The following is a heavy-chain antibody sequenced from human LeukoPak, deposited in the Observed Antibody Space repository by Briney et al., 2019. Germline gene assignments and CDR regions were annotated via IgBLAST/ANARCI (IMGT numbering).Heavy chain of an antibody. CDR3: ARHTDTSPYYFDC. CDR1: GGSFSGYY. CDR2: INHSGST. D-gene: IGHD3-22*01. J-gene: IGHJ4*02. Sequence: SETLSLTCAVYGGSFSGYYWSWIRQPPGKGLEWIGEINHSGSTNYNPSLKSRVTISVDTSKNQFSLKLSSVTAADTAVYYCARHTDTSPYYFDCWGQGALVTVSS. V-gene: IGHV4-34*01.